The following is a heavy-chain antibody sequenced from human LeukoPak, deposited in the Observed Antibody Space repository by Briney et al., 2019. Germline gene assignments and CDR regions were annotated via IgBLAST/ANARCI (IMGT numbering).Heavy chain of an antibody. CDR2: ISGSGGST. J-gene: IGHJ6*02. CDR3: AERPDTVTTKIYYYYGMDV. D-gene: IGHD4-17*01. Sequence: PGGSLRLSCAASGFTFSSYAMSWVRQAPGKGLEWVSAISGSGGSTYYADSVKGRFTISRDNSKNTLYLQMNSLRAEDTAVYYCAERPDTVTTKIYYYYGMDVWGQGTTVTVSS. V-gene: IGHV3-23*01. CDR1: GFTFSSYA.